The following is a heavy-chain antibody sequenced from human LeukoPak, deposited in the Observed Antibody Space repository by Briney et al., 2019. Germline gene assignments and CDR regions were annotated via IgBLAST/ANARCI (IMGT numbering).Heavy chain of an antibody. CDR3: ARTVRDHDSARLFWSGYYTGDY. CDR2: IYYSGST. J-gene: IGHJ4*02. D-gene: IGHD3-3*01. CDR1: GGSISSSPYH. Sequence: PSETLSLTCTVSGGSISSSPYHWGWIRQPPGKGLEWIGSIYYSGSTYYNPSLKSRVTISLDTSKNQFSLKLSSVTAADTAVYYCARTVRDHDSARLFWSGYYTGDYWGQGTLVTVSS. V-gene: IGHV4-39*07.